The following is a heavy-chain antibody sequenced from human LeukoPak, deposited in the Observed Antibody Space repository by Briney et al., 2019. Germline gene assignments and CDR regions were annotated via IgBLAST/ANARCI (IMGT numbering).Heavy chain of an antibody. CDR1: GGSISSGGYY. CDR2: IYYSGST. D-gene: IGHD1-26*01. Sequence: PSQTLSLTCTVSGGSISSGGYYWSWIRQHPGKGLEWIGYIYYSGSTYYNPSLKSRVTISVDTPKNQFSLKLSSVTAADTAVYYCARDRRGVREGVNWFDPWGQGTLVTVSS. V-gene: IGHV4-31*03. J-gene: IGHJ5*02. CDR3: ARDRRGVREGVNWFDP.